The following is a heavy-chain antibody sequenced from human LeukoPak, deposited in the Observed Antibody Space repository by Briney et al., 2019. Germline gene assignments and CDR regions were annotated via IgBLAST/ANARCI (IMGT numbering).Heavy chain of an antibody. Sequence: SETLSLTCTVSGGSIRSYYWSGIRKPPGKGLEWIGYIYYSGSTNYNPSIKSRVTISVDTSKNQFSLKLSSVTAADTAVYYCAREMFSYGYDYWGQGTLVTVSS. CDR2: IYYSGST. D-gene: IGHD5-18*01. CDR1: GGSIRSYY. V-gene: IGHV4-59*12. J-gene: IGHJ4*02. CDR3: AREMFSYGYDY.